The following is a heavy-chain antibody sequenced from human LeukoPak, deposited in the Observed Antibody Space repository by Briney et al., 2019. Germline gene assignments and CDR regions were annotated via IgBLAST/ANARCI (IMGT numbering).Heavy chain of an antibody. J-gene: IGHJ4*02. CDR3: ARGGSIASAATFDY. V-gene: IGHV1-2*02. D-gene: IGHD6-13*01. Sequence: GASVKVSCKASGYTFTGYYMHWVRQAPGQGLEWMGWINPNSGDTNYAQKFQGRVTMTWDTSINTAYMELSRLRSDDTAVYYCARGGSIASAATFDYWGQGTLVTVSS. CDR2: INPNSGDT. CDR1: GYTFTGYY.